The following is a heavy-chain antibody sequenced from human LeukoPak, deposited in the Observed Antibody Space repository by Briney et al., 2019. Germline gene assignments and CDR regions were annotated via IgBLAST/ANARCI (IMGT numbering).Heavy chain of an antibody. CDR1: GYSLTSYW. CDR3: GRSYGDKDLDN. V-gene: IGHV5-51*01. CDR2: IYPGDSDT. D-gene: IGHD4-23*01. Sequence: GESLNPHRQGSGYSLTSYWMGWVRQMPGKGLEWMGTIYPGDSDTRYSPSFQGQVTISADKSISTAYLQWSSLKASYTAMYYCGRSYGDKDLDNWGQGTLVTVSS. J-gene: IGHJ4*02.